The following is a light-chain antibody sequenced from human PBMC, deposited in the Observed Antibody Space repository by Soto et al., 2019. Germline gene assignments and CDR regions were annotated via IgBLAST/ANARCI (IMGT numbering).Light chain of an antibody. V-gene: IGLV1-51*01. CDR2: DNN. CDR3: LAWDGGLSAVV. Sequence: QSVLTQPPSVSAAPGQKVTISCSGSTSNIGNNLVSWYQHLPVTAPRLLIYDNNKRPSGIPDRFSGSKSGTSATLDITGLQTGDEADYYCLAWDGGLSAVVFCGGTKLTVL. CDR1: TSNIGNNL. J-gene: IGLJ3*02.